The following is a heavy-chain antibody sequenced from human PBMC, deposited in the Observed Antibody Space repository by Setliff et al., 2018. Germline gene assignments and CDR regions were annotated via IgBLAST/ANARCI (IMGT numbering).Heavy chain of an antibody. D-gene: IGHD1-1*01. CDR1: GGSFSGYY. CDR3: ARTGTYRYFDY. J-gene: IGHJ4*02. Sequence: SETLSLTCAVYGGSFSGYYWSWIRQPPGKGLEWIGRVYYSGDTYYIPSLLSRVTISVDTSKNQFSLKLSSVTAADTSVYYCARTGTYRYFDYWGQGALVTVSS. CDR2: VYYSGDT. V-gene: IGHV4-34*01.